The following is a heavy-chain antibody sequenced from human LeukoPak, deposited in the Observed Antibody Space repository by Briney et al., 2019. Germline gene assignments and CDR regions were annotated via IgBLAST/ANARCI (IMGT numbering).Heavy chain of an antibody. Sequence: ETLSLTCGVSGGSISSTNWWSWVRQAPGKGLEWVSTISGSGDNTYYADSVKGRFTISRDNSKNTLSLHMNTLRAEDTAVYYCAKDLLQTFFFDSSGYYSDAFGMWGQGTMVTVSP. V-gene: IGHV3-23*01. CDR3: AKDLLQTFFFDSSGYYSDAFGM. D-gene: IGHD3-22*01. CDR2: ISGSGDNT. CDR1: GGSISSTN. J-gene: IGHJ3*02.